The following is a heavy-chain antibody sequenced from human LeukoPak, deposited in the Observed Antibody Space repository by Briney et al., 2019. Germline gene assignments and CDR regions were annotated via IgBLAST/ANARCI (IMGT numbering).Heavy chain of an antibody. CDR2: IKPDGSET. CDR3: ATAVSVAGDS. J-gene: IGHJ5*01. D-gene: IGHD6-19*01. Sequence: QPGRSLRVSCAASGFSFRTNWISWFRQAPGKGREWVAHIKPDGSETYYVDSVKGRFTISRDNAKTSLYLQMNSLRVEDTAVYYCATAVSVAGDSWGQGTLVTVSS. CDR1: GFSFRTNW. V-gene: IGHV3-7*01.